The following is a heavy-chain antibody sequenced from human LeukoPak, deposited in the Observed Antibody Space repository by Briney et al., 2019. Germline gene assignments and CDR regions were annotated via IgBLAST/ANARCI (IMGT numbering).Heavy chain of an antibody. Sequence: PGGSLRLSCAASGFTFSSYGMHWVRQAPGKGLEWVAVISYDGSNKYYADSVKGRFTISRDNSKNTLYLQMNSLRAEDTPVYYCAKLRGGSVRSSGWYCDYWGQGTLVTVSS. J-gene: IGHJ4*02. CDR3: AKLRGGSVRSSGWYCDY. V-gene: IGHV3-30*18. D-gene: IGHD6-19*01. CDR2: ISYDGSNK. CDR1: GFTFSSYG.